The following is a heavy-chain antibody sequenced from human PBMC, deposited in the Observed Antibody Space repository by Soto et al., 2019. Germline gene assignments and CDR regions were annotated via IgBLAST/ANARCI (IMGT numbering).Heavy chain of an antibody. CDR1: GFAFNNYG. D-gene: IGHD3-3*01. J-gene: IGHJ4*02. CDR2: ISPDGSKT. CDR3: TKGPDRTIFEVLNIPIDC. Sequence: QVELVESGGGVVQPGRSLRLSCAASGFAFNNYGMHWVRQAPGKGLEWVAIISPDGSKTYYADSVRGRFTISRDNSKDTLYVQINNLRAEDTAVYYCTKGPDRTIFEVLNIPIDCWGQGTLVTVSS. V-gene: IGHV3-30*18.